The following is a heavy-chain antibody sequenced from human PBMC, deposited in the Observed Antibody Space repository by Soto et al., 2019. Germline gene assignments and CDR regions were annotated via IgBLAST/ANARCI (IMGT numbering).Heavy chain of an antibody. V-gene: IGHV5-51*01. J-gene: IGHJ5*02. CDR1: GYSFTSYW. CDR3: ARLSCSSTSCLRRWFDP. CDR2: IYPGDSDT. Sequence: GESLKISCKGSGYSFTSYWIGWVRQMPGKGLEWMGIIYPGDSDTRYSPSFQGQVTISADKSISTAYLQWSSLKASDTAMYYCARLSCSSTSCLRRWFDPWGQGTLVTVSS. D-gene: IGHD2-2*01.